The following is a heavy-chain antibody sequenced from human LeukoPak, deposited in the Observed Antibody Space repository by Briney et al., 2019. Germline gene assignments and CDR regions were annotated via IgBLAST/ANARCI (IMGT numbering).Heavy chain of an antibody. CDR2: IKQDGNEK. V-gene: IGHV3-7*01. Sequence: PGGSLRLSCAASGFRFNTYWMSWVRQAPGKGLEWVANIKQDGNEKYYADSVKGRFTISRDNGKNSLYLQMNSLRAEDTAVYYCARDRVGDYYGSGSPNWFDPWGQGTLVTVSS. CDR3: ARDRVGDYYGSGSPNWFDP. J-gene: IGHJ5*02. CDR1: GFRFNTYW. D-gene: IGHD3-10*01.